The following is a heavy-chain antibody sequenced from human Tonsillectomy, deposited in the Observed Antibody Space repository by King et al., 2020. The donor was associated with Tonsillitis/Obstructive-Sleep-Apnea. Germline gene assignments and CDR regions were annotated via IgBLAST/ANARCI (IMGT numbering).Heavy chain of an antibody. CDR2: IYHSGST. J-gene: IGHJ5*02. Sequence: QLQESGPGLVRPSETLSLICTVSGGSISSYYWSWIRQPPGKGLEWIGCIYHSGSTNYNPSLKSRLTLSIDTSKNQFSLKLSSVTAADTAVYYCARRVATGTPENWFDPGGQGTLVTVSS. CDR3: ARRVATGTPENWFDP. V-gene: IGHV4-59*08. D-gene: IGHD1-1*01. CDR1: GGSISSYY.